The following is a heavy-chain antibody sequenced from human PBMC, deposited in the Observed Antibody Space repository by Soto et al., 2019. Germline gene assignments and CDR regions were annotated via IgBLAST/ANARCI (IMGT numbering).Heavy chain of an antibody. J-gene: IGHJ6*02. V-gene: IGHV5-51*01. Sequence: GESLKISCKGSGYSFTSYWIGWVRQMPGKGLEWMGIIYPGDSDTRYSPSFQGQVTISADKSISTAYLQWSSLKASDTAMYYCARHEDYSNPNYYYGMDVWGQGTTVTVSS. CDR1: GYSFTSYW. CDR3: ARHEDYSNPNYYYGMDV. CDR2: IYPGDSDT. D-gene: IGHD4-4*01.